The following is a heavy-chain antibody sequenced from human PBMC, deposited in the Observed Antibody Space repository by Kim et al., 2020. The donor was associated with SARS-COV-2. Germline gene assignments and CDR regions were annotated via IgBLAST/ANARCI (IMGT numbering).Heavy chain of an antibody. V-gene: IGHV3-23*01. J-gene: IGHJ4*01. Sequence: GGSLRLSCAASGFTFSSYDLSWVRQAPGKGLEWVATISGSGGSTYNADSENGRFTTASDNSKNSLHLQMTSLRAEDTADYYSAQEPFYEFWYGYYFDYWG. D-gene: IGHD3-3*01. CDR1: GFTFSSYD. CDR3: AQEPFYEFWYGYYFDY. CDR2: ISGSGGST.